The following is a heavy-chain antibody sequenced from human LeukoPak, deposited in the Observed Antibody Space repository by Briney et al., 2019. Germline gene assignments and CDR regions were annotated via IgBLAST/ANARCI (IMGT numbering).Heavy chain of an antibody. V-gene: IGHV1-2*02. CDR3: ARRAMDSDPPTES. J-gene: IGHJ5*02. D-gene: IGHD5-18*01. CDR2: INPNSGDT. CDR1: GYTLTGYY. Sequence: GASVKVSCKASGYTLTGYYINWVRQAPGQGLEWMGWINPNSGDTNYTQKFQGRVTMTRDTSIRTAYMELSRLRSDDTAVYYCARRAMDSDPPTESWGQGTLVTVSS.